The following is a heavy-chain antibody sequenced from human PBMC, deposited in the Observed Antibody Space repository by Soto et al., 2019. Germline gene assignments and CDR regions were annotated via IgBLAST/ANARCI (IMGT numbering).Heavy chain of an antibody. D-gene: IGHD3-10*01. CDR3: ARDRGGYGPPDV. Sequence: QVQLVESGGGLVKPGGSLRLSCAASGFSFSDSYMSWVRQAPGKGLEWVAYISGSSGYTGYADSVKGRVTISRDNAKNSLYLQMNSLRVEDTAVYYCARDRGGYGPPDVWSQGTTVTVSS. CDR1: GFSFSDSY. J-gene: IGHJ6*02. V-gene: IGHV3-11*06. CDR2: ISGSSGYT.